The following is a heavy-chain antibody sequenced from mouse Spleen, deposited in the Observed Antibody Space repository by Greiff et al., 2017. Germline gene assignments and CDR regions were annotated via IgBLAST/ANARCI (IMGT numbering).Heavy chain of an antibody. J-gene: IGHJ2*01. CDR3: ARSPTTVVANYFDY. D-gene: IGHD1-1*01. V-gene: IGHV5-17*01. Sequence: DVMLVESGGGLVKPGGSLKLSCAASGFTFSDYGMHWVRQAPEKGLEWVAYISSGSSTIYYADTVKGRFTISRDNAKNTLFLQMTSLRSEDTAMYYCARSPTTVVANYFDYWGQGTTLTVSS. CDR2: ISSGSSTI. CDR1: GFTFSDYG.